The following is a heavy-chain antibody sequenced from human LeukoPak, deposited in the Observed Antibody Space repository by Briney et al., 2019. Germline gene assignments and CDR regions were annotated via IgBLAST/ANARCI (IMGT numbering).Heavy chain of an antibody. D-gene: IGHD3-9*01. CDR1: GYTFTKYY. CDR2: INPSGGSA. Sequence: ASVKVSCTASGYTFTKYYMHWLRQAPGQGLEWMGIINPSGGSASYAQKFQGRVTMTRDTSTSTVYMELSSLRSEDTAMYYCARVQAPLTGPFDYWGQGTLVTVSS. CDR3: ARVQAPLTGPFDY. J-gene: IGHJ4*02. V-gene: IGHV1-46*01.